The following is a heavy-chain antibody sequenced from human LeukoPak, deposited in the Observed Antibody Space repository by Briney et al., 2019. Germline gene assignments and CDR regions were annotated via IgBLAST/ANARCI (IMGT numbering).Heavy chain of an antibody. D-gene: IGHD6-6*01. CDR1: GGSISSGGYY. CDR2: IYYSGSP. Sequence: SQTLPLTRTVSGGSISSGGYYGSWIRQPPGKGLEWIGYIYYSGSPYYNPSLKSRVTISVDTSKNQFSLKLSSVTAADTAVYYCASADRYSSSSNYYYYYMDVWGKGTTVTVSS. J-gene: IGHJ6*03. V-gene: IGHV4-31*03. CDR3: ASADRYSSSSNYYYYYMDV.